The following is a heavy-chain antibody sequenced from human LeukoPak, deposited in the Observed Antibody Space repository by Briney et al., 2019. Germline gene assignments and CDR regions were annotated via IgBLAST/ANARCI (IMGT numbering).Heavy chain of an antibody. CDR1: GGSISISSYY. Sequence: NPSETLSLTCTVSGGSISISSYYWGWIRQPPGKGLEWIGSIYYSGSTYYNPSLKSRVTISVDTSKNQFSLKLGSVTAADTAVYYCASTLNLRWPTRGDYWGQGTLVTVSS. CDR2: IYYSGST. V-gene: IGHV4-39*01. D-gene: IGHD4-23*01. CDR3: ASTLNLRWPTRGDY. J-gene: IGHJ4*02.